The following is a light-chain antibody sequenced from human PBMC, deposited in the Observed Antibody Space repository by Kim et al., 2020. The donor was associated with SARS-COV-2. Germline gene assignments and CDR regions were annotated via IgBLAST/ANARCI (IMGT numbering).Light chain of an antibody. V-gene: IGLV2-11*02. CDR1: RSDVGGYNY. Sequence: QALTISCTGTRSDVGGYNYVSSYQQQHGKAPQVMIYDVSKRPSGVPDRFSVSKSGNTASLTISGLQGEDEADYYCCSYAGSYTFVVFGGGTQLTVL. J-gene: IGLJ2*01. CDR3: CSYAGSYTFVV. CDR2: DVS.